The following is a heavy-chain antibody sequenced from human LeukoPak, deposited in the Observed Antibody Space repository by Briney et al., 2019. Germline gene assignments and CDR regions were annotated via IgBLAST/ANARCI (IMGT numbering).Heavy chain of an antibody. CDR2: IDHSGST. D-gene: IGHD1-26*01. CDR1: GGSFSGYY. V-gene: IGHV4-34*01. J-gene: IGHJ6*02. Sequence: PSETLSLTCAVYGGSFSGYYWSWIRQPPGKGLEWIGEIDHSGSTNYNPSLKSRVTISVDTSKNQFSLKLSSVTAADTAVYYCARFFFPLGATESYYYYGMDVWGQGTTVTVSS. CDR3: ARFFFPLGATESYYYYGMDV.